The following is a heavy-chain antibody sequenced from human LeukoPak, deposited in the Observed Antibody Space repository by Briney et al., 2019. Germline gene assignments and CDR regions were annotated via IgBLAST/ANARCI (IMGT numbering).Heavy chain of an antibody. CDR3: AQKAAYDILTGPDAFDI. D-gene: IGHD3-9*01. CDR1: GFTFSSYS. J-gene: IGHJ3*02. CDR2: ISSSSSYI. Sequence: GGSLRLSCAASGFTFSSYSMNWVRQAPGKGLKWVSSISSSSSYIYYADSVKGRFTISRDNAKNSLYLQMNSMRAEDTAVYFCAQKAAYDILTGPDAFDIWGQGTMVTVSS. V-gene: IGHV3-21*01.